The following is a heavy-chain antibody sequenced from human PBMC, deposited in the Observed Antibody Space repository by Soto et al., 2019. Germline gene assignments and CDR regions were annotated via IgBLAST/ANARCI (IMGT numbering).Heavy chain of an antibody. J-gene: IGHJ6*02. CDR3: AKDPGIPEEDGYKSRRGGYYYGMDV. CDR2: ISGSGGST. CDR1: GFTFSSYA. Sequence: PEGSLRLSCAASGFTFSSYAMSWVRQAPGKGLEWVSAISGSGGSTYYADSVKGRFTISRDNSKNTLYLQMNSLRAEDTAVYYCAKDPGIPEEDGYKSRRGGYYYGMDVWGQGTTVTVSS. D-gene: IGHD5-12*01. V-gene: IGHV3-23*01.